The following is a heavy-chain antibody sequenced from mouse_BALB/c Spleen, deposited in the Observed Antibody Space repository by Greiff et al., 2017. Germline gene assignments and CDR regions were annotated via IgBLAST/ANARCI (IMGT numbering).Heavy chain of an antibody. CDR3: ARRETLGYFDV. CDR2: ISYSGST. D-gene: IGHD2-10*02. CDR1: GYSITSDYA. J-gene: IGHJ1*01. Sequence: EVKLMESGPGLVKPSQSLSLTCTVTGYSITSDYAWNWIRQFPGNKLEWMGYISYSGSTSYNPSLKSRISITRDTSKNQFFLQLNSVTTEDTATYYCARRETLGYFDVWGAGTTVTVSS. V-gene: IGHV3-2*02.